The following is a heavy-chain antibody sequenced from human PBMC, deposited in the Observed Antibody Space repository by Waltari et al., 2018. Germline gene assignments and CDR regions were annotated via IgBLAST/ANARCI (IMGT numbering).Heavy chain of an antibody. D-gene: IGHD7-27*01. CDR1: GYSIHSGYY. V-gene: IGHV4-38-2*02. CDR3: ARALNWGSTGAINK. J-gene: IGHJ3*02. Sequence: QVQLQESGPGLVKPSETLSLTCTVSGYSIHSGYYWGRIRQSPGKGLEWIGIISRSDTTHYNPSLKSRVTISGDTSKNQVSLRLNSVTAADTAMYYCARALNWGSTGAINKWGRGTMVTVSS. CDR2: ISRSDTT.